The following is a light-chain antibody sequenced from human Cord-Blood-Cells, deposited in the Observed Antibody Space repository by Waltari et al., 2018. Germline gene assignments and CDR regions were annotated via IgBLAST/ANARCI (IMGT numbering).Light chain of an antibody. V-gene: IGKV1-39*01. CDR1: QSISSY. CDR3: QQIYSTLG. Sequence: DIQMTQSPSSLSASVGDRVTITCRASQSISSYLNWYQQKPGKAPKLLIYAASSLQSGVPSRFSGSGSGTDFTLTISSLQPEDFATYYCQQIYSTLGFGQGTKLEIK. J-gene: IGKJ2*03. CDR2: AAS.